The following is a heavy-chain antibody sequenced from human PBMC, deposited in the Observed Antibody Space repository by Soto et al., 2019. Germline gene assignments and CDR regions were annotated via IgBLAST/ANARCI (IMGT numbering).Heavy chain of an antibody. V-gene: IGHV2-5*02. D-gene: IGHD3-10*01. CDR1: GFSHSTSGVG. CDR3: AHRPRLGRFGEQESYWLDP. CDR2: IYWDDDK. Sequence: QITLKESGPTLVKPTQTLTLTCTFSGFSHSTSGVGVGWIRQPPGKALEWLALIYWDDDKRYSPSLKSRLTITKDTSKNQVVLTMTNMDPVDTATYYCAHRPRLGRFGEQESYWLDPWGQGTLVTVSS. J-gene: IGHJ5*02.